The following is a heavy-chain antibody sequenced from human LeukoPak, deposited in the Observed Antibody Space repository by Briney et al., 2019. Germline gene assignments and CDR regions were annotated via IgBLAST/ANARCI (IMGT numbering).Heavy chain of an antibody. V-gene: IGHV3-15*01. J-gene: IGHJ4*02. CDR1: GFTFTNAW. Sequence: PGGSLRLSCAASGFTFTNAWMTWVRQAPGKGLEWVGRIKSKGDGETTDYAAPVKVRFTMSRDDSKATLYLQMNSLKAEDTAVYYCATDLGLTMIRGVIVHWGQGALVTVSS. CDR3: ATDLGLTMIRGVIVH. D-gene: IGHD3-10*01. CDR2: IKSKGDGETT.